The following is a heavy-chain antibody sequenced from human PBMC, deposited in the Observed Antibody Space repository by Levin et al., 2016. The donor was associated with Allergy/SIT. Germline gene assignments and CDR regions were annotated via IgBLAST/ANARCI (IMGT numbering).Heavy chain of an antibody. Sequence: GGSLRLSCAASGFTFSNAWMSWVRQAPGKGLEWVGRIKSKTDGGTTDYAAPVKGRFTISRDDSKNTLYLQMNSLKTEDTAVYYCTTEEGLDSSGAFDIWGQGTMVTVSS. CDR2: IKSKTDGGTT. V-gene: IGHV3-15*01. J-gene: IGHJ3*02. CDR3: TTEEGLDSSGAFDI. CDR1: GFTFSNAW. D-gene: IGHD3-22*01.